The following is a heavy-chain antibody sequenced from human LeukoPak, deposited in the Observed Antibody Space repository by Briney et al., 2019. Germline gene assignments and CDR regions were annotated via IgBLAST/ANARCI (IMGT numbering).Heavy chain of an antibody. CDR3: ARGRIAARSPLAY. V-gene: IGHV4-59*08. CDR2: VSNSGST. D-gene: IGHD6-6*01. Sequence: KPSETLSLTCTVSGGSISSYLWSWIRQPPGKGLEWIGYVSNSGSTNYNPSLKSRVTISIDTSRNQLSLRLTSVTAADTAVYYCARGRIAARSPLAYWGQGTLVTVSS. J-gene: IGHJ4*02. CDR1: GGSISSYL.